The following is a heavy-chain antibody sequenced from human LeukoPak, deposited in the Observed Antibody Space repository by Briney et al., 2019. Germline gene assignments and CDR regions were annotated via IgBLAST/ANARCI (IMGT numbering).Heavy chain of an antibody. J-gene: IGHJ4*02. CDR3: ARTSYHYNSGDYGWYFDY. V-gene: IGHV4-59*11. CDR2: IYYSGIT. D-gene: IGHD3-10*01. Sequence: PSETLSLTCTVSGXSISSQYWSLIRQPPGKGLEWIGYIYYSGITKYSPSLKSRVTISVDTSKNQFSLRLTSVTAADTAVYYCARTSYHYNSGDYGWYFDYWGQGTVVTVSA. CDR1: GXSISSQY.